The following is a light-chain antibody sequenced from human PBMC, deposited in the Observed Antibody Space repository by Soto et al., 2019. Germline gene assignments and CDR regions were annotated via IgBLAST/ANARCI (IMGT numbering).Light chain of an antibody. CDR3: QQRSNWPPKIT. J-gene: IGKJ5*01. CDR1: QSVSIY. V-gene: IGKV3-11*01. CDR2: DAL. Sequence: EIVLAQSPATLSLSPGERATLSCRASQSVSIYLAWYQQKPGQAPRLLIYDALNRATGIPARFSGSGSGTDFTLTISSLVPEDFAVYYCQQRSNWPPKITFGQGTRLEIK.